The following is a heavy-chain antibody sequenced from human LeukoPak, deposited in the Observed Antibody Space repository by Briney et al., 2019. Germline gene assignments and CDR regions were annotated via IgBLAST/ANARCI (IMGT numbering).Heavy chain of an antibody. CDR3: STGSTVFDS. J-gene: IGHJ4*02. CDR1: GFSFHYAC. Sequence: GGSLRLSCAASGFSFHYACMTWVRQAPGKGLEWVGRIKPKADGGTTYYAAPVKGRFTISRDDSKNTFFVQMNNLKVEDTAVYYCSTGSTVFDSWGQGTLVTVSS. V-gene: IGHV3-15*01. D-gene: IGHD6-6*01. CDR2: IKPKADGGTT.